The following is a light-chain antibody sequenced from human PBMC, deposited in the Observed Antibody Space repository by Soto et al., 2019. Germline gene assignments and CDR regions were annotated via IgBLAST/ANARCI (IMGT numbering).Light chain of an antibody. CDR2: DAS. V-gene: IGKV3-20*01. CDR1: QTVRNNY. CDR3: QPYHNWPIT. Sequence: EFVLTQSPGTLSLSPGERATLSCRASQTVRNNYLAWYQQKPGQAPRLLIYDASSRATGIPDRFSGGGSGTDFTLTISRLEPEDFAVYYCQPYHNWPITFGQGTRLEIK. J-gene: IGKJ5*01.